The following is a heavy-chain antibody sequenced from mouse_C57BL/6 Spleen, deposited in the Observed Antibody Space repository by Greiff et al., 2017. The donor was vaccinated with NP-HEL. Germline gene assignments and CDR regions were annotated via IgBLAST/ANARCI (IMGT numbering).Heavy chain of an antibody. CDR3: ARGALRNWYFDV. D-gene: IGHD1-1*01. V-gene: IGHV5-17*01. CDR1: GFTFSDYG. CDR2: ISSGSSTI. J-gene: IGHJ1*03. Sequence: EVMLVESGGGLVKPGGSLKLSCAASGFTFSDYGMHWVRQAPEKGLEWVAYISSGSSTIYYADTVKGRFTISRDNAKNTLFLQMTSLRSEDTAMYYCARGALRNWYFDVWGTGTTVTVSS.